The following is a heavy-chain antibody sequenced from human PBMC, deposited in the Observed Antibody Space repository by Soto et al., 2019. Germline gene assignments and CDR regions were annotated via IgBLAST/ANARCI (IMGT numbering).Heavy chain of an antibody. CDR2: ISYRGTT. V-gene: IGHV4-59*02. CDR1: GVSVSSYY. J-gene: IGHJ4*02. Sequence: SETLSLTCIVSGVSVSSYYWSWIRQPPGKGLEWIGYISYRGTTSYNPSLESRVTISADTSTNQFSLKLSSVTAADTAVYYCARESWAVDGPSVFAYWGQGALVTVSS. CDR3: ARESWAVDGPSVFAY. D-gene: IGHD3-16*01.